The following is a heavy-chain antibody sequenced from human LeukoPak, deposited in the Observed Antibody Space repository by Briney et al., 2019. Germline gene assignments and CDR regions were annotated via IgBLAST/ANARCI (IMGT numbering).Heavy chain of an antibody. CDR1: GFTFSSYA. CDR3: ARGTHYGDYLARFAFDI. Sequence: GGSLRLSCAASGFTFSSYAMHWVRQAPGQGLEWVAVISYDGSNKYYADSVKGRFTISRDNSKNTLYLQMNSLRAEDTAVYYCARGTHYGDYLARFAFDIWGQGTMVTVSS. D-gene: IGHD4-17*01. V-gene: IGHV3-30-3*01. CDR2: ISYDGSNK. J-gene: IGHJ3*02.